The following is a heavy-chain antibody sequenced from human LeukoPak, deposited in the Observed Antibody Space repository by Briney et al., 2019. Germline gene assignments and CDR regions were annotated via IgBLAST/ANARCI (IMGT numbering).Heavy chain of an antibody. CDR3: ARGGNYGSGNGGFDY. Sequence: PSETLSLTCTVSGGSISSYYWSWIRQPPGKGLEWIGYIYYSGSTNYNPSLKSRVTISVDTSKNQFSLKLSSVTAADTAVYYCARGGNYGSGNGGFDYWGQGTLVTVSS. CDR2: IYYSGST. J-gene: IGHJ4*02. D-gene: IGHD3-10*01. CDR1: GGSISSYY. V-gene: IGHV4-59*01.